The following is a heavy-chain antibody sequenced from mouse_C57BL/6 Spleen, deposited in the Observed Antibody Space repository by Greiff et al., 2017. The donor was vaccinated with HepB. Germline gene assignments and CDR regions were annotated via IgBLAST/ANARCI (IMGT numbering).Heavy chain of an antibody. D-gene: IGHD1-1*01. CDR3: TTGSREFAY. Sequence: EVQLQQSGAELVRPGASVKLSCTASGFNIKDDYMHWVKQRPEQGLEWIGWIDPENGDTEYASKFQGKATITADTSSNTAYLQLSSLTSEDTAVYDCTTGSREFAYWGQGTLVTVSA. V-gene: IGHV14-4*01. J-gene: IGHJ3*01. CDR1: GFNIKDDY. CDR2: IDPENGDT.